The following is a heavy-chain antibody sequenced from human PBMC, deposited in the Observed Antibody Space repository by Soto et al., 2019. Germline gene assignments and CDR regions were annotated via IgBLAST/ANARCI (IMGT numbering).Heavy chain of an antibody. D-gene: IGHD6-13*01. CDR2: IDPTGGNR. CDR3: AREGSSTFHFDY. CDR1: GYSITYNY. V-gene: IGHV1-46*01. Sequence: ASVKVSCKASGYSITYNYMHWVRQAPGKGLEWMGTIDPTGGNRNYAQKFQGRLTMTRDTSTSTVYMELSSLTSDDTAVYYCAREGSSTFHFDYWGQGTLVTVSS. J-gene: IGHJ4*02.